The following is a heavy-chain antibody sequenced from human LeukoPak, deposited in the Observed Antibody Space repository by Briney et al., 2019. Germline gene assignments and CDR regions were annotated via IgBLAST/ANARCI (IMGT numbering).Heavy chain of an antibody. CDR3: ARVFGFGELFTFYYFDY. V-gene: IGHV3-74*01. CDR1: GFTFSSYW. Sequence: GGSLRLSCAASGFTFSSYWMHWVRQAPGKGLVWVSRINSDGSSTSYADSVKGRFTISRDNSKNTLYLQMNSLRAEDTAVYYCARVFGFGELFTFYYFDYWGQGTLVTVSS. CDR2: INSDGSST. J-gene: IGHJ4*02. D-gene: IGHD3-10*01.